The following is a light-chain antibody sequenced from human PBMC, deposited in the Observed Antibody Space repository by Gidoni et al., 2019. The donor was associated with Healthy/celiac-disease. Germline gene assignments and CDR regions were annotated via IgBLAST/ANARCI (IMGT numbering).Light chain of an antibody. CDR1: QGISSY. Sequence: DIQLTHSPSFLSASVGDRVTITCRASQGISSYLAWYQQKPGKAPKLLIYAASTLQSGVPSRFSGSGSGTEFTLTISSLQPEDFATYYCQQLNSYLSLTFGGGTKVEIK. CDR2: AAS. V-gene: IGKV1-9*01. J-gene: IGKJ4*01. CDR3: QQLNSYLSLT.